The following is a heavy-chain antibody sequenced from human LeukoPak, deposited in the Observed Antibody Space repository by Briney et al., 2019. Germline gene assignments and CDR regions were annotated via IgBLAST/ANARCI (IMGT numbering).Heavy chain of an antibody. V-gene: IGHV3-7*01. CDR2: IKQGGSEK. CDR3: ARSPDGEYFDY. D-gene: IGHD5-24*01. J-gene: IGHJ4*02. Sequence: GGSPRLSWAASGFTFSSYWISWVRQAPGKGPEGVANIKQGGSEKYYVDSVKGRFTISRDNAKNSLYLQMHSLRAEDTAVYYCARSPDGEYFDYWGQGPLVTVSS. CDR1: GFTFSSYW.